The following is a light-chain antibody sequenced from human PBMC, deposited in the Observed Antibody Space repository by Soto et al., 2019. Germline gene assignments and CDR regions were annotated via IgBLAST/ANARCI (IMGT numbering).Light chain of an antibody. CDR1: QTLRNK. J-gene: IGKJ3*01. Sequence: IVLTQSPGTLSVSPGERVILSSRASQTLRNKLAWYQQKPGHAPRLLIYGGFTRATGIPARFSGSGSGTDFTLTITILQSEDFAIYYCQQHNAWTLTFGPGTKLDLK. CDR2: GGF. CDR3: QQHNAWTLT. V-gene: IGKV3-15*01.